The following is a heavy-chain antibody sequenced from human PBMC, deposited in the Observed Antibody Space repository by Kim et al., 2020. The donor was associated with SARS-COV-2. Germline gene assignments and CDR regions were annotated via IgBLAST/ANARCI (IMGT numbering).Heavy chain of an antibody. J-gene: IGHJ6*02. CDR1: GFTFSNAW. CDR2: IKSKTDGGTT. D-gene: IGHD1-1*01. CDR3: TANWNVVSYYYYGMDV. Sequence: GGSLRLSCAASGFTFSNAWMSWVRQAPGQGLEWVGRIKSKTDGGTTDYAAPDKGRFTISRDDSNNTLYLQMNSLKTEDTALYYCTANWNVVSYYYYGMDVWGQGTTVTVSS. V-gene: IGHV3-15*01.